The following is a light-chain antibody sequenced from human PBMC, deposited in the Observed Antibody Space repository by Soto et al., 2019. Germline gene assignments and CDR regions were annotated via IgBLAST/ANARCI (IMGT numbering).Light chain of an antibody. V-gene: IGLV6-57*04. Sequence: FMLTQPLSVSESPGKTVSISCTRSSGSITNNYVLWFQQRPGSAPTTVIYKDDQRPSGVPDRFSGSVDSSSNSASLTISGLKSEDEADYFCQSYYSSTIVFGGGTKLTVL. CDR2: KDD. CDR3: QSYYSSTIV. J-gene: IGLJ2*01. CDR1: SGSITNNY.